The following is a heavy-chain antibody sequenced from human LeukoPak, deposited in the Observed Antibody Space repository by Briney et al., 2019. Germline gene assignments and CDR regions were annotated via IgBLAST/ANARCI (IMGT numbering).Heavy chain of an antibody. CDR2: IYYDGST. V-gene: IGHV4-59*12. CDR3: AREGRYRYGYNEYHLYMDI. Sequence: NASETLSLTCTVSGGSISSYYWSWIRQSPGKGLEWIGYIYYDGSTNYNPSLRGRVTISVDTPKNQFSLKLSSVTAAETAVYYCAREGRYRYGYNEYHLYMDIWGKGTTVTVSS. CDR1: GGSISSYY. J-gene: IGHJ6*03. D-gene: IGHD5-18*01.